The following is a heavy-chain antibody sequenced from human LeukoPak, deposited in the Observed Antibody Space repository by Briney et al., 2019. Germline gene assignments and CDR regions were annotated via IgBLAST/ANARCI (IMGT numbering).Heavy chain of an antibody. CDR3: ARDTSRGVTPWVYDY. D-gene: IGHD3-10*01. CDR2: ISSSGSTL. CDR1: GFTFSSYE. V-gene: IGHV3-48*03. J-gene: IGHJ4*01. Sequence: GGSLRLSCAASGFTFSSYEMNWVRQAPGKGLEWVSYISSSGSTLYYADSVKGRFTISRDNAKNSLYLQVNSLRAEDTAVYYCARDTSRGVTPWVYDYWGHGTLVTVSS.